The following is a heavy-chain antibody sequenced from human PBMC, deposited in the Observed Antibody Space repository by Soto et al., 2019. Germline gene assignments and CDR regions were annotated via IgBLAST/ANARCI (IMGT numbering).Heavy chain of an antibody. Sequence: ASVKVSCKASGYTFTSYGISCVRQAPGQVLEWMGWISAYNGNTNYAQKLQGRVTMTTDTSTSTAYMELRSLRSDDTAVYYCAREGYCSSTSCYTEDNWFDPWGQGTLVTVSS. CDR2: ISAYNGNT. CDR3: AREGYCSSTSCYTEDNWFDP. J-gene: IGHJ5*02. D-gene: IGHD2-2*02. CDR1: GYTFTSYG. V-gene: IGHV1-18*04.